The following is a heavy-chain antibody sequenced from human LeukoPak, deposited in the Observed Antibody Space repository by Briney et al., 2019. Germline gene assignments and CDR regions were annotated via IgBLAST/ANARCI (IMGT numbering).Heavy chain of an antibody. Sequence: GGSLRLSCAASGFTFSSYAMSWVRQAPGKRLEWVSGIGGSGSRTYYADSVKGRFTISRDNSKNTLYLQMNSLRAEDTAIYYCAKKYGVTVYGSGLNYFDYWGQGTLVTVSS. CDR1: GFTFSSYA. V-gene: IGHV3-23*01. J-gene: IGHJ4*02. D-gene: IGHD6-19*01. CDR2: IGGSGSRT. CDR3: AKKYGVTVYGSGLNYFDY.